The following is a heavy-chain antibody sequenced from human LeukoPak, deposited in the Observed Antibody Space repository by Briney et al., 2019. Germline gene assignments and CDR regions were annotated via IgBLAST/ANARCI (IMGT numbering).Heavy chain of an antibody. D-gene: IGHD1-26*01. Sequence: ASVKVSCKASGYTFTSYYMHWVRQAPGQGLEWMGIINPSGGSTSYAQKFQGRVTMIRDTSTSTVYMELSSLRSEDTAAYYCARAQAWDASDPNWFDPWGQGSLVIVSS. CDR3: ARAQAWDASDPNWFDP. V-gene: IGHV1-46*01. J-gene: IGHJ5*02. CDR1: GYTFTSYY. CDR2: INPSGGST.